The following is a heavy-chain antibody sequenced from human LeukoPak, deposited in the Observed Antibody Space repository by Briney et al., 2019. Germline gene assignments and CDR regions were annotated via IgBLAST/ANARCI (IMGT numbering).Heavy chain of an antibody. CDR1: GFTFSSYA. V-gene: IGHV3-23*01. D-gene: IGHD3-16*02. J-gene: IGHJ4*02. CDR3: AKSLSPLDYDYVWGSYRPLPYYFDY. Sequence: TGGSLRLSCAASGFTFSSYAMSWVRQAPGKGLEWVSAISGSGGSTYYADSVKGRFTISRDNSENTLYLQMNSLRAEDTAVYCCAKSLSPLDYDYVWGSYRPLPYYFDYWGQGTLVTVSS. CDR2: ISGSGGST.